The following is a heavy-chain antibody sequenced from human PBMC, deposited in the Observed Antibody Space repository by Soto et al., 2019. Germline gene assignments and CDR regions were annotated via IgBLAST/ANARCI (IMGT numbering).Heavy chain of an antibody. Sequence: GGSLRLSCAASGFTFSSYGMHWVRQAPGKGLEWVAVISYDGSNKYYADSVKGRFTISRDNSKNTLYLQMNSLRAEDTAVYYCAKAGSSGYYNWFDPWGQGTLVTVSS. CDR1: GFTFSSYG. J-gene: IGHJ5*02. V-gene: IGHV3-30*18. D-gene: IGHD6-19*01. CDR2: ISYDGSNK. CDR3: AKAGSSGYYNWFDP.